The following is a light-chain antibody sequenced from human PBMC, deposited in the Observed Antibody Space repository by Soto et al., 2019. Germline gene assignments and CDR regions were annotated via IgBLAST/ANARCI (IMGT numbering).Light chain of an antibody. J-gene: IGKJ1*01. V-gene: IGKV1-39*01. Sequence: EIQMTQSPSSLSASIGDRVTITCRASRGINTYVNWYQQKPGKAPKLLIFSASNLQGGVPSRFSGTGSGTDFTFTISSLLPEDFATYYCQQTYTTPRTFGQGTKVDIK. CDR3: QQTYTTPRT. CDR1: RGINTY. CDR2: SAS.